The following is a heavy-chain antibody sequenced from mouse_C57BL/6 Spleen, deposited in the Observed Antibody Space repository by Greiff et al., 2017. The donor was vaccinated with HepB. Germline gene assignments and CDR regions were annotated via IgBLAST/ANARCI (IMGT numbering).Heavy chain of an antibody. D-gene: IGHD1-1*01. CDR2: IYPGDGDT. Sequence: VQLVESGPELVKPGASVKISCKASGYAFSSSWMNWVKQRPGKGLEWIGRIYPGDGDTNYNGKFKGKATLTADKSSSTAYIQLRSLTSEDSAVYFCAREDVSSYRYFDVWGTGTTVTVSS. J-gene: IGHJ1*03. CDR1: GYAFSSSW. V-gene: IGHV1-82*01. CDR3: AREDVSSYRYFDV.